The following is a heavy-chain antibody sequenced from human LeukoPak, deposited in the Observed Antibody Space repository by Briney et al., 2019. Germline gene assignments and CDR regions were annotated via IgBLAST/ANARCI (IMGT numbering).Heavy chain of an antibody. Sequence: GGSLRLSCAASGFTFSSYAMHWVRQAPGKGLEYVSAVSSNGGGTYYADSVKGRFTISRDNSKNTLYLQMGGLRAEDMAVYYCARGPIFGVVITPYYFDYWGQGTLVTVSS. D-gene: IGHD3-3*01. CDR1: GFTFSSYA. CDR3: ARGPIFGVVITPYYFDY. V-gene: IGHV3-64*02. J-gene: IGHJ4*02. CDR2: VSSNGGGT.